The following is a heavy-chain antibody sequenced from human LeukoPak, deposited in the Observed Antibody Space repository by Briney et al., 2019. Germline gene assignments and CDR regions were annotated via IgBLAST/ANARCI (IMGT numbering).Heavy chain of an antibody. Sequence: GSLRLSCVASGFTFTKSAMHWVRLAPGKGLQWVSSISGNGGSTFYADSVRGRFTISRDNSKSTTYLQISSLRVDDTAIYYCGKDPADWGIFGVPPGPPDYWGQGILVTVSS. V-gene: IGHV3-23*01. CDR2: ISGNGGST. CDR1: GFTFTKSA. D-gene: IGHD3-3*01. CDR3: GKDPADWGIFGVPPGPPDY. J-gene: IGHJ4*02.